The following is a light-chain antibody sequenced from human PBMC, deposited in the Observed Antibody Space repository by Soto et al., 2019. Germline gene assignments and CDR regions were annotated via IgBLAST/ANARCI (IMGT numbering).Light chain of an antibody. CDR1: QSISSY. Sequence: DIQMTQSPSSLSASVGDRVTITCRASQSISSYLNWYQQKPGKAPKLLIYAASSLQSGVPSRFSGSGSGTDFTRTISSLQPEDFATDYCQQSYRTPTTFGQGTKVEIK. V-gene: IGKV1-39*01. J-gene: IGKJ1*01. CDR2: AAS. CDR3: QQSYRTPTT.